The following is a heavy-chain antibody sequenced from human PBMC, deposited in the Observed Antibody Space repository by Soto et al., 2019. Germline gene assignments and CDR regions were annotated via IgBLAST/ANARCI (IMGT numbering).Heavy chain of an antibody. CDR1: GYTFTSYG. Sequence: ASVKVSCKASGYTFTSYGISWVRQAPGQGLEWMGWISAYNGNTNYAQKLQGRVTMTTDTSTSTAYMELRSLRSDDTAVYYCARDWKGHNYYDSSGYYGLLDYWGQGTLVTVSS. V-gene: IGHV1-18*04. D-gene: IGHD3-22*01. CDR3: ARDWKGHNYYDSSGYYGLLDY. CDR2: ISAYNGNT. J-gene: IGHJ4*02.